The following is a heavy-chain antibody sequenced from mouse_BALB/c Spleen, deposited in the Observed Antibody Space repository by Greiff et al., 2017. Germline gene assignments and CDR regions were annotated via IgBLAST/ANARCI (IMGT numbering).Heavy chain of an antibody. V-gene: IGHV7-3*02. CDR3: ARDRNYDYYAMDY. CDR2: IRNKANGYTT. J-gene: IGHJ4*01. D-gene: IGHD1-1*01. CDR1: GFTFTDYY. Sequence: EVKLVESGGGLVQPGGSLRLSCATSGFTFTDYYMSWVRQPPGKALEWLGFIRNKANGYTTEYSASVKGRFTISRDNSQSILYLQMNTLRAEDSATYYCARDRNYDYYAMDYWGQGTSVTVSS.